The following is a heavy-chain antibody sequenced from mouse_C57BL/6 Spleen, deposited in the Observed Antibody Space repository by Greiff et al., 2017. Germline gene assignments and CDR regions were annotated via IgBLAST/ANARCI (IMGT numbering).Heavy chain of an antibody. CDR2: IYPGSGNT. D-gene: IGHD1-1*01. J-gene: IGHJ1*03. CDR1: GYSFTSYY. Sequence: VKLVESGPELVKPGASVKISCKASGYSFTSYYIHWVKQRPGQGLEWIGWIYPGSGNTKYNEKFKGKATLTADTSSSTAYMQLSSLTSEDSAVYYCARGDITTVVDWYFDVWGTGTTVTVSS. CDR3: ARGDITTVVDWYFDV. V-gene: IGHV1-66*01.